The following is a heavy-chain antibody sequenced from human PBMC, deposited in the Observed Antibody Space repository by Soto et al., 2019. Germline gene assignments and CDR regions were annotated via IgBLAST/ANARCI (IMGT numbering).Heavy chain of an antibody. Sequence: PGGSLRLSCVVYGLNYRGYWMSWIRQAQGKGLEWVAIMNEDGSEIYYVGSVKGRFAISRDNDENSIPLQMNYVSAEDTGVYFCVRDVGFDYANWGQGTLVIVSS. J-gene: IGHJ4*02. CDR2: MNEDGSEI. D-gene: IGHD2-2*01. CDR3: VRDVGFDYAN. CDR1: GLNYRGYW. V-gene: IGHV3-7*01.